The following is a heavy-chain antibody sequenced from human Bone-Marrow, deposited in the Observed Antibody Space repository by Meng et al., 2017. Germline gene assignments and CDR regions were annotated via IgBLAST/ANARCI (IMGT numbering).Heavy chain of an antibody. CDR3: ARKQVGATSWNFDL. CDR1: GFTFSRYS. Sequence: EVQLVESGGGLVRPGGFLRLSCAASGFTFSRYSMNWVHQVPGKGLEWVSSISGSSRYIYYADSLKGRFTISRDNAKNSVYLQMNSLRAEDTAVYYCARKQVGATSWNFDLWGRGTLVTVSS. V-gene: IGHV3-21*01. J-gene: IGHJ2*01. D-gene: IGHD1-26*01. CDR2: ISGSSRYI.